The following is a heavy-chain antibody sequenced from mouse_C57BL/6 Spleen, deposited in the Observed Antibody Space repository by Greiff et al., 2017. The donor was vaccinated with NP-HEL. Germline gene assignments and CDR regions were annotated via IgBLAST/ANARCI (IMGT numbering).Heavy chain of an antibody. Sequence: QVQLKQSGAELVRPGASVKLSCKASGYTFTDYYINWVKQRPGQGLEWIARIYPGSGNTYYNEKFKGKATLTAEKSSSTAYMQLSSLTSEDSAVYFCARGPTVVARDYAMDYWGQGTSVTVSS. V-gene: IGHV1-76*01. CDR3: ARGPTVVARDYAMDY. CDR1: GYTFTDYY. J-gene: IGHJ4*01. D-gene: IGHD1-1*01. CDR2: IYPGSGNT.